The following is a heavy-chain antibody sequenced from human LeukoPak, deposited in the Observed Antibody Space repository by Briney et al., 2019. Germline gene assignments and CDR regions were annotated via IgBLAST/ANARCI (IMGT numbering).Heavy chain of an antibody. CDR1: GFTFSNYW. CDR2: IKPDGGEQ. Sequence: PGGSLRLSCVASGFTFSNYWMNWVRQAPGKGLEWAANIKPDGGEQYYVDSVKGRFTISRDNADNSLYLQLSSLRAEDTAVYYCAREQRTFDYWGQGILVTVSS. V-gene: IGHV3-7*03. J-gene: IGHJ4*02. CDR3: AREQRTFDY. D-gene: IGHD5-24*01.